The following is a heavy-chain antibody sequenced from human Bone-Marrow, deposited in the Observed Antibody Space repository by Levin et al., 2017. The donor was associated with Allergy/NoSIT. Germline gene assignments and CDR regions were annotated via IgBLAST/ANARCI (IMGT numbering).Heavy chain of an antibody. CDR3: ATRAVAAPY. V-gene: IGHV3-66*01. D-gene: IGHD6-19*01. CDR2: IYSGGST. CDR1: GFTVSNNY. Sequence: GGSLRLSCAASGFTVSNNYMSWVRQAPGKGLEWVSLIYSGGSTLYADSVKGRFTTSRDNSKNTLYLQMNSLRAEDTAVYYCATRAVAAPYWGQGALVTVSS. J-gene: IGHJ4*02.